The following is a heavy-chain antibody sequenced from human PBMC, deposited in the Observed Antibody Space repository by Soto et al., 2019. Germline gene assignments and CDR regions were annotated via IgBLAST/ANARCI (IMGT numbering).Heavy chain of an antibody. Sequence: ASVKVSCKASGYTFTTYGITWVRQAPGQGLEWMGWISAYNGNTNYAQKLQGRVTMTTDTSTSTAYMELRSLRSDDTAVYYCAREVIAVAGTLRWFDPWGQGTLVTVSS. CDR2: ISAYNGNT. V-gene: IGHV1-18*01. J-gene: IGHJ5*02. CDR3: AREVIAVAGTLRWFDP. CDR1: GYTFTTYG. D-gene: IGHD6-19*01.